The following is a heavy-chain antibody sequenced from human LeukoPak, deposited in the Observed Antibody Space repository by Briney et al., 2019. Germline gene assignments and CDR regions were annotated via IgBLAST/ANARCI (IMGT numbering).Heavy chain of an antibody. J-gene: IGHJ4*02. CDR3: ARDRPNSSGWTPLDY. Sequence: ASQTLSLTCAISGDIVSSNSVSWNWIRQSPSRGLEWLGRTYYRSKWYYDYALSVKSRITVNPDTSKNQFSLQLNSVTPEDTAVYYCARDRPNSSGWTPLDYWGQGTLVTVSS. D-gene: IGHD6-19*01. V-gene: IGHV6-1*01. CDR1: GDIVSSNSVS. CDR2: TYYRSKWYY.